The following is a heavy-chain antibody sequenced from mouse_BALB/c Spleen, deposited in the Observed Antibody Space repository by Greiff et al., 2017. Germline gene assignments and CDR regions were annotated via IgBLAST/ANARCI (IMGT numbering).Heavy chain of an antibody. V-gene: IGHV5-12-1*01. J-gene: IGHJ4*01. Sequence: DVMLVESGGGLVKPGGSLKLSCAASGFAFSSYDMSWVRQTPEKRLEWVAYISNGGGSTYYPDTVKGRFTISRDNAKNTLYLQMSSLKSEDTAMYYCARGLLRLYAMDYWGQGTSVTVSS. CDR3: ARGLLRLYAMDY. CDR1: GFAFSSYD. D-gene: IGHD2-3*01. CDR2: ISNGGGST.